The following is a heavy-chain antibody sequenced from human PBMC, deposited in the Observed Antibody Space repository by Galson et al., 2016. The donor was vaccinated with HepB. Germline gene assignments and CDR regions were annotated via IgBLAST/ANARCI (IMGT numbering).Heavy chain of an antibody. CDR2: IFGRGNT. Sequence: SLRLSCAASGFSISSYSFNWVRQAPGKGLEWVSVIFGRGNTYYADSVEGRFTISRDNARNTVYLQMNSLRTEDTAVYYCAGYGGNSVWGQGTLVTVSS. J-gene: IGHJ4*02. V-gene: IGHV3-53*01. CDR1: GFSISSYS. D-gene: IGHD4-23*01. CDR3: AGYGGNSV.